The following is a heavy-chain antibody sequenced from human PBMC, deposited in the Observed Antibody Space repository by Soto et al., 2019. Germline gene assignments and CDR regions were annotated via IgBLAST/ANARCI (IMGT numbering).Heavy chain of an antibody. J-gene: IGHJ6*02. D-gene: IGHD3-3*01. Sequence: SVKVSCKASGGTFSSYAISWVRQAPGQGLEWMGGIIPIFGTANYAQKFQGRVTITADESTSTAYMELSSLRSEDTAVHYCARDPKSSITIFGVVTHHYGMDVWGQGTTVTVSS. CDR1: GGTFSSYA. CDR3: ARDPKSSITIFGVVTHHYGMDV. V-gene: IGHV1-69*13. CDR2: IIPIFGTA.